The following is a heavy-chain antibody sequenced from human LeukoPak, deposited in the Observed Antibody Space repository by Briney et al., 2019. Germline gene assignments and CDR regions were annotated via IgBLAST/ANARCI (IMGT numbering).Heavy chain of an antibody. J-gene: IGHJ4*02. CDR3: ARYSGTYYVY. Sequence: SETLSLTCTVSGGSISSYYWSWIRQPPGKGQEWIGYIYYSGSTNYNPSLKSRVTISVDTSKNQFSLKLSSVTAADTAVYYCARYSGTYYVYWGQGTLVTVSS. D-gene: IGHD1-26*01. CDR2: IYYSGST. V-gene: IGHV4-59*01. CDR1: GGSISSYY.